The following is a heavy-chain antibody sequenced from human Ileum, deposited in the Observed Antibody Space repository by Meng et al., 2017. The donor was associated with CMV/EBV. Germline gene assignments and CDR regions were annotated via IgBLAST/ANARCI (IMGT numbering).Heavy chain of an antibody. D-gene: IGHD5-12*01. CDR2: IYSSGNT. CDR1: GGSMGSYF. Sequence: VALQESGPGSVKPSETLSLTCTGSGGSMGSYFWSWIRQPAGKGLEWIGRIYSSGNTNYNPSLKSRVTVSVDTSKNQFYLKMTSVTAADTAVYYCARIPKNGYDYGLDYWGQGTLVTVSS. V-gene: IGHV4-4*07. J-gene: IGHJ4*02. CDR3: ARIPKNGYDYGLDY.